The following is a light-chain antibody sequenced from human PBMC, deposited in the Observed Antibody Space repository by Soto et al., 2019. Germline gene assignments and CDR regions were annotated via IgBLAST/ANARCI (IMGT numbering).Light chain of an antibody. CDR1: QNVNIW. CDR2: KTS. CDR3: LQYNSHPYT. J-gene: IGKJ2*01. V-gene: IGKV1-5*03. Sequence: DIQVTQSPSTLSAYVGDRVIITCRASQNVNIWLAWYQQRPREAPKLLIYKTSSLESGVPSRFSGSGSGTEFTLTISSLEPDDFGTYFGLQYNSHPYTFGQGTKLEIK.